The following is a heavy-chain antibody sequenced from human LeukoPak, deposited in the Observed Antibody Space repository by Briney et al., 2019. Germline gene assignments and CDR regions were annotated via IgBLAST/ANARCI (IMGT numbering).Heavy chain of an antibody. CDR2: IFLGDSDT. Sequence: GESLKISCKGSGYSFTSYWIGWVRPMRGKGLEWMGIIFLGDSDTRYSPSFPGQVTISADNSISTAYLQWSSLKASDAAMYYGAGYRSGADAFDIWGKGTMVTVSS. J-gene: IGHJ3*02. CDR3: AGYRSGADAFDI. CDR1: GYSFTSYW. V-gene: IGHV5-51*01. D-gene: IGHD2-15*01.